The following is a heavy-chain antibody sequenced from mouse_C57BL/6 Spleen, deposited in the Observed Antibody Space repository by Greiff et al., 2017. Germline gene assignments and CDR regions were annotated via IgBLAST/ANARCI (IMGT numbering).Heavy chain of an antibody. J-gene: IGHJ2*01. CDR3: ARHDYGSSYEGYFDY. V-gene: IGHV5-6*01. Sequence: EVNVVESGGDLVKPGGSLKLSCAASGFTFSSYGMSWVRQTPDKRLEWVATIRRGGSYTYYPDSVKGRFTISRDNAKNTLYLQMSSLNSVDTAMYGSARHDYGSSYEGYFDYWGQGATLTVSS. D-gene: IGHD1-1*01. CDR2: IRRGGSYT. CDR1: GFTFSSYG.